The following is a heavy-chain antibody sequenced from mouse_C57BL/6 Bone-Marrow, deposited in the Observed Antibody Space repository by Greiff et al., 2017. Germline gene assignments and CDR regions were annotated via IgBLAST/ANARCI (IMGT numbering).Heavy chain of an antibody. Sequence: QVQLKQSGPELVRPGTSVKVSCKASGYAFTNYLIEWVKQRPGQGLEWIGVINPGSGGTNYNEKFKGKATLTADKSSSTAYMPLSDLPSEDSEVYVCARSRGKYYFDYWGQGTTLTVSS. CDR1: GYAFTNYL. J-gene: IGHJ2*01. CDR2: INPGSGGT. V-gene: IGHV1-54*01. CDR3: ARSRGKYYFDY.